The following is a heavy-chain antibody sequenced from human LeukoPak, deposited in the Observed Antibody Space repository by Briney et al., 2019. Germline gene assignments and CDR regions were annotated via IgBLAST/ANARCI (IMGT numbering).Heavy chain of an antibody. D-gene: IGHD2-15*01. CDR1: GYTFTSYY. J-gene: IGHJ4*02. CDR2: INPSGGST. Sequence: ASVKVSCKASGYTFTSYYMHWVRQAPGQGLEWMGIINPSGGSTSYAQKFQGRATMTRDTSTSTVYMELSSLRSEDTAVYYCAREVGYCSGGSCRYYFDYWGQGTLVTVSS. V-gene: IGHV1-46*01. CDR3: AREVGYCSGGSCRYYFDY.